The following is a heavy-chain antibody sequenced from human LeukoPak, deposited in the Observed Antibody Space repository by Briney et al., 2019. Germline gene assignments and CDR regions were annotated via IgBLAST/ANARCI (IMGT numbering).Heavy chain of an antibody. CDR2: IKSKTDGGTT. Sequence: GGSLRLSCAASGFTFSNAWMSWVRQAPGKGLEWVGRIKSKTDGGTTDCAAPVKGRFTLLRDDSENTVFLQMSSLTTEDTAVYYCTTGIQVVSSTKLSDYWGQGSLVTVSS. V-gene: IGHV3-15*01. J-gene: IGHJ4*02. D-gene: IGHD2-15*01. CDR1: GFTFSNAW. CDR3: TTGIQVVSSTKLSDY.